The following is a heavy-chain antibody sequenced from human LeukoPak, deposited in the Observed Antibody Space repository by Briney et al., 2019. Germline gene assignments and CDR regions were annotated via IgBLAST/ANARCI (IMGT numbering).Heavy chain of an antibody. J-gene: IGHJ4*02. CDR3: ARDVEQWLVRVYYFDY. CDR1: GFTLSSYS. CDR2: ISSGSTTI. V-gene: IGHV3-48*01. Sequence: GGSLRLSCATPGFTLSSYSMNWVRQAPGKGLERVSYISSGSTTIYYADSVKGRFTISRDNAKNSLYLQMNSLRAEDTAVYYCARDVEQWLVRVYYFDYWGQGTLVTVSS. D-gene: IGHD6-19*01.